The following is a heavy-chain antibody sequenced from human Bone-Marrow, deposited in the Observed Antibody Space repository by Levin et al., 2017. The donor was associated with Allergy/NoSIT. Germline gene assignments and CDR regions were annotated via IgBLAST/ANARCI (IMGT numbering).Heavy chain of an antibody. CDR3: ARLGGSGSFDYHYFDS. J-gene: IGHJ4*02. D-gene: IGHD3-10*01. CDR1: GASVTSATHY. CDR2: INFRGST. V-gene: IGHV4-39*01. Sequence: RTSETLSLTCSVSGASVTSATHYWAWIRQAPGKGLEWIATINFRGSTLYDPSLKSRVTISLDTSKSRFSLKLTSVTAADTAVYYCARLGGSGSFDYHYFDSWGQGTLVTVSS.